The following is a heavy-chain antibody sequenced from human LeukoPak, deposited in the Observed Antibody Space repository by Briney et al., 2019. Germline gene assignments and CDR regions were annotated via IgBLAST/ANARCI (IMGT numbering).Heavy chain of an antibody. J-gene: IGHJ4*02. D-gene: IGHD4-17*01. CDR1: GGSISSGAYY. V-gene: IGHV4-30-4*01. Sequence: SETPSLTCTVSGGSISSGAYYWSWIRQPPGKGLEWIGYIYYSGSTYYNPSLKSRVTISVDTSKNQFSLKLSSVTAADTAVYYCASYGDYVFSFDYWGQGTLVTVSS. CDR2: IYYSGST. CDR3: ASYGDYVFSFDY.